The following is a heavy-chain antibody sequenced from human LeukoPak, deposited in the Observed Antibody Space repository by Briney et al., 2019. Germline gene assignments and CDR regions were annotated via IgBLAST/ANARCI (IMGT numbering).Heavy chain of an antibody. J-gene: IGHJ4*02. Sequence: GGSLRLSCAASGFTFSSYAMSWVRQAPGKELEWVSAISGSGGSTYYADSVKGRFTISRDNAKNSLYLQMNSLRAEDTALYYCAKDRRGYSGGYFDYWGQGTLVTVSS. V-gene: IGHV3-23*01. CDR2: ISGSGGST. CDR3: AKDRRGYSGGYFDY. CDR1: GFTFSSYA. D-gene: IGHD5-18*01.